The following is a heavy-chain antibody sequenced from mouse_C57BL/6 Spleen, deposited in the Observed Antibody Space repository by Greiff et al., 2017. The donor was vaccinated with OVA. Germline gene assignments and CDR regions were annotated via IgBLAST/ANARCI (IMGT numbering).Heavy chain of an antibody. CDR2: ISDGGSYT. Sequence: EVQLVESGGGLVKPGGSLKLSCAASGFTFSSYAMSWVRQTPAKRLEWVATISDGGSYTYYPDNVKGRFTISRDNAKNNLYLQMSHLKSEDTAMYYCARDTGGFAYWGQGTLVTVSA. J-gene: IGHJ3*01. CDR1: GFTFSSYA. D-gene: IGHD4-1*01. V-gene: IGHV5-4*01. CDR3: ARDTGGFAY.